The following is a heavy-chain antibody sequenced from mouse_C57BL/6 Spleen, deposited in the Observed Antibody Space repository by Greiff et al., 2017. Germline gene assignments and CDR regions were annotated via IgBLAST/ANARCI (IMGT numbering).Heavy chain of an antibody. J-gene: IGHJ4*01. V-gene: IGHV1-81*01. Sequence: VKLQQSGAELVRPGASVKLSCKASGYTFTSYGISWVKQRTGQGLEWIGEIYPSSGNTYYNEKFKGKATLTADKSSSTAYMELSRLTCEESAVYFWAKLSINYDYDGNAMDYWGQGTSVTVSS. CDR1: GYTFTSYG. D-gene: IGHD2-4*01. CDR2: IYPSSGNT. CDR3: AKLSINYDYDGNAMDY.